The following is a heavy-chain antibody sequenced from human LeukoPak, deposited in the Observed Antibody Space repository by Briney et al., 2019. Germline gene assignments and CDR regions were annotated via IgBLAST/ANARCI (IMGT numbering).Heavy chain of an antibody. CDR3: ARERTIKKRGHYYDSSLDAFDI. Sequence: GGSLRLSCAASGFTFSSYSINWVRQAPGKGLEWVSYISSSSSTIYYADSVKGRFTISRDNAKNSLYLQMNSLRAEDTAVYYCARERTIKKRGHYYDSSLDAFDIWGQGTMVTVSS. CDR1: GFTFSSYS. CDR2: ISSSSSTI. D-gene: IGHD3-22*01. J-gene: IGHJ3*02. V-gene: IGHV3-48*01.